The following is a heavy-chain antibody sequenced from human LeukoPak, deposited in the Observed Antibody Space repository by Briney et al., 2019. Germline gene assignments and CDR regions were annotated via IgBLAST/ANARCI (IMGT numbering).Heavy chain of an antibody. V-gene: IGHV3-7*01. D-gene: IGHD2-2*01. CDR2: IKQDGSEK. Sequence: GGSLRLSCAASGFTFSSYWMSWVRQAPGKGLEWVANIKQDGSEKYYVGSVRGRFTISRDNAKNSLYLQMNSLRAEDTAVYYCARDPSVLPYMDFWGKGTTVTVSS. CDR3: ARDPSVLPYMDF. J-gene: IGHJ6*03. CDR1: GFTFSSYW.